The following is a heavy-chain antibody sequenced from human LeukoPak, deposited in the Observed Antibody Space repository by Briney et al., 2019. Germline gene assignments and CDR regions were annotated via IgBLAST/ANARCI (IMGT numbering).Heavy chain of an antibody. CDR3: ARAQSDSSGYYCVGDY. J-gene: IGHJ4*02. CDR2: TRKKAKGYTT. CDR1: GFTLSDYY. Sequence: GGSLRLSCAASGFTLSDYYMDWVRQASGQGLEWVARTRKKAKGYTTEYAASVKGRFTISRDDSKNSVDLQMNSLITEDTAVYYCARAQSDSSGYYCVGDYWGRGTLVTVSS. V-gene: IGHV3-72*01. D-gene: IGHD3-22*01.